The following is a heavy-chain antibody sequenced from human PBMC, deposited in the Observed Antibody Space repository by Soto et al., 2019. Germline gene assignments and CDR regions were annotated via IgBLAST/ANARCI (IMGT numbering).Heavy chain of an antibody. V-gene: IGHV1-2*02. Sequence: ASVKVSFKASGYTFTGYYMHWVRQAPGQGLEWMGWINPNSGGTNYAQKFQGRVTMTRDTSISTAYMELSRLRSDDTAVYYCARDGITAARDFDYWGQGTLVTVSS. J-gene: IGHJ4*02. CDR2: INPNSGGT. D-gene: IGHD6-6*01. CDR3: ARDGITAARDFDY. CDR1: GYTFTGYY.